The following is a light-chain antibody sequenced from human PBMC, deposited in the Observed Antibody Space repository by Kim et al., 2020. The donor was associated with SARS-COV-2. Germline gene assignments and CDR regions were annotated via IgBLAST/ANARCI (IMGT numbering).Light chain of an antibody. CDR2: DVS. Sequence: ASVGDRVTITCQATQVIRKFLNWYQQRPGKAPELLIYDVSNLQSGVPSRFSGSGYGTHFTLTISSLQPEDVATYYCQQNDNFPSTFGQGTRLEIK. CDR1: QVIRKF. V-gene: IGKV1-33*01. J-gene: IGKJ5*01. CDR3: QQNDNFPST.